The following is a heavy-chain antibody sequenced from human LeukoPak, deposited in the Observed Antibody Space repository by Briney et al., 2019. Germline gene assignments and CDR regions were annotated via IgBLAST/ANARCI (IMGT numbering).Heavy chain of an antibody. J-gene: IGHJ4*02. D-gene: IGHD5-18*01. CDR3: ARRAGGGYSYGFGY. V-gene: IGHV4-38-2*02. CDR2: INHSGST. Sequence: SETLSLTCTVSGYSISSGYYWSWIRQPPGKGLEWIGEINHSGSTNYNPSLKSRVTISVDTSKNHFSLNLSSVTAADTAVYYCARRAGGGYSYGFGYWGQGTLVTVSS. CDR1: GYSISSGYY.